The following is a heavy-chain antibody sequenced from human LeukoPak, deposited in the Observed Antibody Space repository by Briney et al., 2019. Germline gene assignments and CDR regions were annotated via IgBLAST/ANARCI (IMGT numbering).Heavy chain of an antibody. V-gene: IGHV3-23*01. CDR3: AKGYRDVVGWFDP. D-gene: IGHD2-2*01. CDR2: ISGSGGDT. Sequence: GGSLRLSCAASGFTFRSYAIYWVRQAPGKGLEWVSGISGSGGDTYFADSVKGRFTISRDNSKNTVFLQMDSLRAEDTAVYYCAKGYRDVVGWFDPWGQGTLVTVSS. J-gene: IGHJ5*02. CDR1: GFTFRSYA.